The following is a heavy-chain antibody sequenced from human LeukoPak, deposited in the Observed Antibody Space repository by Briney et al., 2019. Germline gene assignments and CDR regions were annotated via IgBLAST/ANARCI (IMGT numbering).Heavy chain of an antibody. D-gene: IGHD3-3*01. CDR3: ARGLYDFWSGYYIDY. CDR2: INHSGST. J-gene: IGHJ4*02. Sequence: PSETLSLTCSVYGGSFSGYYWSWIRQPPGKGLEWIGEINHSGSTNYNPSLKSRLTISVDTSKDQFSLRLSSVTAADTAVYYCARGLYDFWSGYYIDYWGQGTLVTVSS. V-gene: IGHV4-34*01. CDR1: GGSFSGYY.